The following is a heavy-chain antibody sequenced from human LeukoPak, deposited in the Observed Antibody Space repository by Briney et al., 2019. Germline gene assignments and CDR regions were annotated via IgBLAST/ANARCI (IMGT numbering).Heavy chain of an antibody. Sequence: ASVKVSCKASGYTFTSYDINWVRRAPGQGLEWMGWMNPNSGNTGYAQKFQGRVTMTRNTSISTAYMELSSLRSEDTAVYYCARARYYGSGSSPNDYWGQGTLVTVSS. CDR2: MNPNSGNT. V-gene: IGHV1-8*01. D-gene: IGHD3-10*01. CDR1: GYTFTSYD. CDR3: ARARYYGSGSSPNDY. J-gene: IGHJ4*02.